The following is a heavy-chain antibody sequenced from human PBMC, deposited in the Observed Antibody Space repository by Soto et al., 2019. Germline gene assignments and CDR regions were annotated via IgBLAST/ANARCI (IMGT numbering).Heavy chain of an antibody. Sequence: SETLSLTCAVYGGSFSGYYWSWIRQPPGKGLEWIGEINHSGSTNYNPYLKSRVTISVDTSKNQFSLKLSSVTAADTAVYYCARGFVIGGRHGIEAAGLFDYWGQGTLVTVSS. D-gene: IGHD6-13*01. J-gene: IGHJ4*02. CDR2: INHSGST. V-gene: IGHV4-34*01. CDR3: ARGFVIGGRHGIEAAGLFDY. CDR1: GGSFSGYY.